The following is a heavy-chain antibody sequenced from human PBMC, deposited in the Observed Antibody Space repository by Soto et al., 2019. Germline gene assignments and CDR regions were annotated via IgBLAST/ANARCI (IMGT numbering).Heavy chain of an antibody. V-gene: IGHV3-48*03. J-gene: IGHJ4*02. Sequence: GGSLRLSCAASGLTLSIYDMNWVRQAPGKGLEWVSYISSSGGRIYHADSVKGRFTISRDNAKNSLYLQMDSLRADDTAIYYCARYGSSLDYWGQGTLVTVSS. D-gene: IGHD6-6*01. CDR2: ISSSGGRI. CDR3: ARYGSSLDY. CDR1: GLTLSIYD.